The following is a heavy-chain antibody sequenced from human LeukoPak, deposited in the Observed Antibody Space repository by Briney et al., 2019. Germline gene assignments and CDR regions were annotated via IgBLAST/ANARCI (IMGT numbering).Heavy chain of an antibody. CDR3: ATDTYYYDSSGLCCDY. CDR1: GFTFSSYA. V-gene: IGHV3-23*01. Sequence: PGGSLRLSCAASGFTFSSYAMSWFLQAPAKGLEWFSAISGSGGSTYYADSVKCRFTISIDNSKNTLYLQMNTLRAADTPVYYFATDTYYYDSSGLCCDYWGQGTLVTVSS. J-gene: IGHJ4*02. D-gene: IGHD3-22*01. CDR2: ISGSGGST.